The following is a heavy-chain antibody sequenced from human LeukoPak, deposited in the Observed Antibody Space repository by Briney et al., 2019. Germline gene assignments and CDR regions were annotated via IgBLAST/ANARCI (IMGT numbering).Heavy chain of an antibody. CDR3: AGFIWGIGFDP. CDR2: IYHSGRT. V-gene: IGHV4-34*01. D-gene: IGHD3-16*01. CDR1: DGSFSGYY. Sequence: SETLSLTCAVYDGSFSGYYWSWIRQPPGKGLEWIGEIYHSGRTNSNPSLKSRVTISVDTSKNRFSLKLTSVTAADTAVYYCAGFIWGIGFDPWGQGTPVTVSS. J-gene: IGHJ5*02.